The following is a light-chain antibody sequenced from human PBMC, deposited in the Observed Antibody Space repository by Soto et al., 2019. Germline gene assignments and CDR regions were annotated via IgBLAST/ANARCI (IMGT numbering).Light chain of an antibody. J-gene: IGKJ1*01. Sequence: DIRRTQSPSTLSASVGDRVTITCRASQSISSWLAWYQQKPGKAPKLLIYDASSLESGVPSRFSGSGSGTEFTLTISSLQPDDFATYYSQQYNSYSTFGQGTKVDIK. CDR3: QQYNSYST. V-gene: IGKV1-5*01. CDR1: QSISSW. CDR2: DAS.